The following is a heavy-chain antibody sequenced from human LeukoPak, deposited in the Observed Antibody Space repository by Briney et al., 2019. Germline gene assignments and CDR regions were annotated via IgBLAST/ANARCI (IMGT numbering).Heavy chain of an antibody. CDR1: GFTASSNY. Sequence: GGFLRLSCAASGFTASSNYMSWVRQAPGKGLKCVSVIYSGDGGTYYADSVKGRFTISRDNSKNTLYLQMTSLRAEDTAVYYCATAFYINDVAGVDYWGQGTLVTVSS. CDR3: ATAFYINDVAGVDY. D-gene: IGHD2/OR15-2a*01. J-gene: IGHJ4*02. CDR2: IYSGDGGT. V-gene: IGHV3-53*01.